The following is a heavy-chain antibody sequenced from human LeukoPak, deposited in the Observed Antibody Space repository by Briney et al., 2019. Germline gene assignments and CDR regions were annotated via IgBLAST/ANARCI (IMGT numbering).Heavy chain of an antibody. V-gene: IGHV3-23*01. J-gene: IGHJ4*02. D-gene: IGHD3-10*01. CDR3: ANVLLWCGELLTAKPVDY. CDR2: FSGSGGST. Sequence: GGSLRLSCAASGFTFSSYAMSWVRQAPGKGVEGVSAFSGSGGSTYYADSVKGRFTISRDNSKNTLYLQMNSLRAEDTAVYYCANVLLWCGELLTAKPVDYWGQGTLVTVSS. CDR1: GFTFSSYA.